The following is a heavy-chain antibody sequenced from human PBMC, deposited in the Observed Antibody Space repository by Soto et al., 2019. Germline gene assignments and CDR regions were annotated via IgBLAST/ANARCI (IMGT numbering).Heavy chain of an antibody. Sequence: SVKVSCKASGGTFSSYAISWVRQAPGQGLEWMGGIIPIFGTANYAQKFQGRVTITADESTSTAYMELSSLRSEDTAVYYCARSRIAAAAPFDYWGQGTLVTVSS. J-gene: IGHJ4*02. CDR1: GGTFSSYA. D-gene: IGHD6-13*01. CDR2: IIPIFGTA. V-gene: IGHV1-69*13. CDR3: ARSRIAAAAPFDY.